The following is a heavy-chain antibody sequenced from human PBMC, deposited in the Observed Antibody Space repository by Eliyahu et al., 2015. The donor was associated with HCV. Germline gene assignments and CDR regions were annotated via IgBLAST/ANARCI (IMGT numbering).Heavy chain of an antibody. CDR2: IYFSGXT. V-gene: IGHV4-39*01. Sequence: QLQLQESGPGLVKPSETLSLTCXVSGGSXRXSSYYXGXIRQPPGKGLERIGSIYFSGXTYYXPSLKXRVTISVDTSKNQFSLKLSSVTAADTAVYYCARHVGYSGYAGSYYYYYGMDVWGQGTTVTVSS. CDR3: ARHVGYSGYAGSYYYYYGMDV. J-gene: IGHJ6*02. CDR1: GGSXRXSSYY. D-gene: IGHD5-12*01.